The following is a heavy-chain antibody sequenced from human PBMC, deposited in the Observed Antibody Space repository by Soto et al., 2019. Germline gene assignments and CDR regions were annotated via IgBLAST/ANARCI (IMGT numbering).Heavy chain of an antibody. CDR2: IHYGGGT. D-gene: IGHD5-12*01. CDR3: ARGGGYDSFDY. J-gene: IGHJ4*02. V-gene: IGHV4-59*12. Sequence: PSETLSLTCTVSGGSMSSYYWTWIRQPPGKGLEWIGFIHYGGGTVYNPALRSRVTVTVETSKKQFSLNLSSVTAADMAVYYCARGGGYDSFDYWGQGVLVTVSS. CDR1: GGSMSSYY.